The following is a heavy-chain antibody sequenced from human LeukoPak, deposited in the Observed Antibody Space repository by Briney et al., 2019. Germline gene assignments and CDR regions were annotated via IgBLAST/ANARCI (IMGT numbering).Heavy chain of an antibody. V-gene: IGHV3-21*01. CDR2: ISGSSQYI. Sequence: GGSLRLSCAGSGFTFSNYSMNWVRHAPGKGLEWVSSISGSSQYIYYADSIKGRFTMSRDNTKDSLFLLMNSLRAEDTAVYYCARDRVRETYSRNYYNGMDVWGQGTTVTVSS. D-gene: IGHD1-14*01. J-gene: IGHJ6*02. CDR1: GFTFSNYS. CDR3: ARDRVRETYSRNYYNGMDV.